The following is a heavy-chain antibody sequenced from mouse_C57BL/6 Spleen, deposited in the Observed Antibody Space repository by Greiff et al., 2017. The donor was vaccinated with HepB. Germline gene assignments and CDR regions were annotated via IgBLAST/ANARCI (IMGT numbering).Heavy chain of an antibody. J-gene: IGHJ3*01. CDR3: ARHGNYGRAWFAY. V-gene: IGHV3-1*01. D-gene: IGHD2-1*01. CDR1: GYSITSGYD. Sequence: DVQLQESGPGMVKPSQSLSLTCTVTGYSITSGYDWHWIRHFPGNKLEWMGYISYSGSTNYNPSLKSRISITHDTSKNHFFLKLNSVTTEDTATYYCARHGNYGRAWFAYWGQGTLVTVSA. CDR2: ISYSGST.